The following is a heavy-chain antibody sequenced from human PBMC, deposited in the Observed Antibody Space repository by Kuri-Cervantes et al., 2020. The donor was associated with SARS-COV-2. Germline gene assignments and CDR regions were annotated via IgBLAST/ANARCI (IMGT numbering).Heavy chain of an antibody. CDR3: ARGDFGVEDGMDV. CDR1: GFTFSSYA. V-gene: IGHV3-30*04. CDR2: ISYDGSNK. Sequence: GESLKISCAAPGFTFSSYAMHWVRQAPGKGLEWVAVISYDGSNKYYADSVKGRFTISRDNSKNTLYLQMNSLRAEATAVYYCARGDFGVEDGMDVWGQGTTVTVSS. J-gene: IGHJ6*02. D-gene: IGHD3-3*01.